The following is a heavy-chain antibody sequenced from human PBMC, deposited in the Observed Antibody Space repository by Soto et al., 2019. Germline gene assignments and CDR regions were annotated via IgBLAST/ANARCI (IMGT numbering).Heavy chain of an antibody. CDR2: LNPGNGNT. CDR3: ARDQGIPYCGGDCYSDWYFDL. CDR1: GYTFTNYA. V-gene: IGHV1-3*01. J-gene: IGHJ2*01. D-gene: IGHD2-21*01. Sequence: QVQLVQSGAEVKEPGASVKVSCRASGYTFTNYAIHWVRQAPGQRLEWMGWLNPGNGNTKYPQKFQGRVTITRDTSASTAYMFLSSLRSEDTAGYYCARDQGIPYCGGDCYSDWYFDLWGRGTLVTVSS.